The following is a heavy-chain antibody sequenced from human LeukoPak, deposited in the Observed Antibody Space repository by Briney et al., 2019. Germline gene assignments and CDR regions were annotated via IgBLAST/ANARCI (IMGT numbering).Heavy chain of an antibody. Sequence: PSETLSLTCAVSGYSISSDYYWGWIRQPPGNGLEWIGNIYHSGSTYYNPSLKSRVTKSVDTSKNQFSLKLSSVTAADTAVYYCARLTGAMYSRSWTAVDWGQGTLVTLSS. CDR2: IYHSGST. CDR3: ARLTGAMYSRSWTAVD. D-gene: IGHD6-13*01. J-gene: IGHJ4*02. CDR1: GYSISSDYY. V-gene: IGHV4-38-2*01.